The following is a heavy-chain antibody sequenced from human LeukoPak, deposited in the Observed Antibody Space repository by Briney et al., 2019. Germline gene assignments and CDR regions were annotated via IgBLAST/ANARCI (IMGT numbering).Heavy chain of an antibody. J-gene: IGHJ3*02. CDR3: ARYIVSYPHDAFDI. V-gene: IGHV4-59*01. D-gene: IGHD1-26*01. Sequence: SETLSLTCTVSGGSISSYYWSWIRQSPGKGLGWIGYIYYSGSTSYNPSLKSRVTISVDTSKKQFSLKLSSVTAADTAFYYCARYIVSYPHDAFDIWGQGTMVTVSS. CDR2: IYYSGST. CDR1: GGSISSYY.